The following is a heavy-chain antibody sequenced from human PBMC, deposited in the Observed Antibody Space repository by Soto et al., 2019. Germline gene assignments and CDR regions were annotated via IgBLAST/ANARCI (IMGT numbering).Heavy chain of an antibody. CDR3: ARGRSSGPYNWFDP. J-gene: IGHJ5*02. D-gene: IGHD3-22*01. V-gene: IGHV4-34*01. CDR2: INHSGST. Sequence: QVQLQQWGAGLLKPSETLSLTCAVYGGSFSGYYWGWIRQPPGKELEWIGEINHSGSTNYNPSLKSRVTISVDTSKNQFSLKLSSVTAADTAVYYCARGRSSGPYNWFDPWGQGTLVTVSS. CDR1: GGSFSGYY.